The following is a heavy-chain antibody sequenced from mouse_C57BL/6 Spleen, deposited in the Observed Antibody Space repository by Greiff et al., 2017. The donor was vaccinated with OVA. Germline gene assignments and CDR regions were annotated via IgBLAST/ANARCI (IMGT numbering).Heavy chain of an antibody. CDR2: ISSGGDYI. V-gene: IGHV5-9-1*02. CDR1: GFTFSSYA. CDR3: TRDQRNYYGSSPYWYFDV. Sequence: EVQVVESGEGLVKPGGSLKLSCAASGFTFSSYAMSWVRQTPEKRLEWVAYISSGGDYIYYAATVKGRFPISRDNARNTLYLQRSSLKSEDTAMYYCTRDQRNYYGSSPYWYFDVWGTGTTVTVSS. D-gene: IGHD1-1*01. J-gene: IGHJ1*03.